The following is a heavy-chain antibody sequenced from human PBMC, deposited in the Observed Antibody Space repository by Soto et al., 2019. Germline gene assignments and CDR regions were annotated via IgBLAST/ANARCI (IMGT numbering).Heavy chain of an antibody. J-gene: IGHJ5*02. CDR3: ARGGSSCWYLDWLDP. CDR2: INHSGST. V-gene: IGHV4-39*07. Sequence: PSETLSLTCTVSGGSISSSSYYWGWIRQPPGKGLEWIGEINHSGSTNYNPSLKSRVTISVDTSKNQFSLKLSSVTAADTAVYYFARGGSSCWYLDWLDPWGQGTLVTVAS. CDR1: GGSISSSSYY. D-gene: IGHD6-19*01.